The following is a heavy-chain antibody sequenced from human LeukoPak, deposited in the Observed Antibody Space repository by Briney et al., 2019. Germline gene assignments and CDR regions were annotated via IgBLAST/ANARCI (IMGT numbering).Heavy chain of an antibody. D-gene: IGHD2-2*01. CDR3: ARLWRHQLYYYYGMDV. J-gene: IGHJ6*02. CDR1: GDSVSSNSAA. CDR2: TYYRSKWYN. Sequence: SQTLSLTCAISGDSVSSNSAAWNWIRQSPSRGLEWLGRTYYRSKWYNDYAVSVKSRITINPDTSKNQFSLQLNSVTPEDTAVYYCARLWRHQLYYYYGMDVWGQGTTVTVSS. V-gene: IGHV6-1*01.